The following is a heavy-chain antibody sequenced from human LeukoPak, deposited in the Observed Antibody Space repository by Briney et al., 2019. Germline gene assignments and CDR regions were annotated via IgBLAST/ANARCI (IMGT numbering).Heavy chain of an antibody. CDR3: ARTRWELPPPTFDY. CDR2: ISAYNGNT. Sequence: ASVKVSCKASGYTFTSYGISWVRQAPGRGLEWMGWISAYNGNTNYAQKLQGRVTMTTDTSTSTAYMELRSLRSDDTAVYYCARTRWELPPPTFDYWGQGTLVTVSS. D-gene: IGHD1-26*01. V-gene: IGHV1-18*01. J-gene: IGHJ4*02. CDR1: GYTFTSYG.